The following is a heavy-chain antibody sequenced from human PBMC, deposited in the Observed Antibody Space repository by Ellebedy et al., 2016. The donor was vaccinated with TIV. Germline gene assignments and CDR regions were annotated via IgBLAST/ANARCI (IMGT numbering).Heavy chain of an antibody. J-gene: IGHJ4*02. D-gene: IGHD1-1*01. Sequence: LGGSLRLSCAVSGFTFSDHYMDWVRLAPGKGPEWVGRSRNKAKSYTTDYAASVKGRFTISRDDSKNSLYLQMNSLKTEDTAIYYCARDTTSDYWGQGALVTVSS. CDR2: SRNKAKSYTT. V-gene: IGHV3-72*01. CDR3: ARDTTSDY. CDR1: GFTFSDHY.